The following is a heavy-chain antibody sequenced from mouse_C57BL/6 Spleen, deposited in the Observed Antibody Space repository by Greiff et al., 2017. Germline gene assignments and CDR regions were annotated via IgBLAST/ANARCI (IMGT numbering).Heavy chain of an antibody. CDR3: AGGLRRGYYYAMDY. CDR1: GYTFTDYY. J-gene: IGHJ4*01. CDR2: INPNNGGT. Sequence: EVQLQQSGPELVKPGASVKISCKASGYTFTDYYMNWVKQSHGKSLEWIGDINPNNGGTSYNQKFKGKATLTVDKSSSTAYMELRSLTSEDSAVYYCAGGLRRGYYYAMDYWGQGTSVTVSS. D-gene: IGHD2-4*01. V-gene: IGHV1-26*01.